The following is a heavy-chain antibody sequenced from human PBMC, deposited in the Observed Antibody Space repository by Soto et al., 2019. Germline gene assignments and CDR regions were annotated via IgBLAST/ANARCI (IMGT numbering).Heavy chain of an antibody. CDR3: ARAATGWGNACDI. V-gene: IGHV4-30-4*01. D-gene: IGHD2-15*01. CDR1: GGSISSADYY. Sequence: QVQLQESGPGLVKPSQTLSLTCIVSGGSISSADYYWSWVRQPPGKGLEWIGYIYYSGSTYYNPSLKSRRTISVDTSKNQFSLKLSSVTAADTAVYYCARAATGWGNACDIWGQGTMVTVSS. CDR2: IYYSGST. J-gene: IGHJ3*02.